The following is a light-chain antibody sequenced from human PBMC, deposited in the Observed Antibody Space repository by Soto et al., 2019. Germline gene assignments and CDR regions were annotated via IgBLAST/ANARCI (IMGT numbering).Light chain of an antibody. CDR1: SSDVGGYNY. V-gene: IGLV2-14*01. CDR3: NSYTSSSTYV. CDR2: DVS. Sequence: QSVLTQPASVSGSPGQSITISCTGTSSDVGGYNYVSWYQQHPGEAPKLVIYDVSNRPSGVSNRFSGSKSGNTASLTISGLQAEDEADYYCNSYTSSSTYVFGTGTKVTVL. J-gene: IGLJ1*01.